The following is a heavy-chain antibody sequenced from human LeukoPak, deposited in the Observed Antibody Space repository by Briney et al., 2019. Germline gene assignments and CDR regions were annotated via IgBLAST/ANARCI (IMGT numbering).Heavy chain of an antibody. Sequence: ASVKVSCKASGITFSGYHIHWVRQAPGQGLEWVGWINHNSGGTNYAQKFQGRVTMTRDTSISTVYMELSRLRSDDTAMYYCARSGYIYGNDYWGQGTLVTVSS. V-gene: IGHV1-2*02. CDR1: GITFSGYH. CDR3: ARSGYIYGNDY. D-gene: IGHD5-18*01. CDR2: INHNSGGT. J-gene: IGHJ4*02.